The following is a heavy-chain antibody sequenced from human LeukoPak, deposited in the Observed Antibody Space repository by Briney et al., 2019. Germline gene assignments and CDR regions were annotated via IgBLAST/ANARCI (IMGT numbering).Heavy chain of an antibody. CDR2: IRYDGSNK. D-gene: IGHD5-24*01. Sequence: GGSLRLSCAASGFTFSSYGMHWVRQAPGKGLEWVAFIRYDGSNKYYADSVKGRFTVSRDNSKNTLYLQMNSLRAEDTAVYYCAKVWMARRYFDYWGQGTLVTVSS. CDR1: GFTFSSYG. J-gene: IGHJ4*02. CDR3: AKVWMARRYFDY. V-gene: IGHV3-30*02.